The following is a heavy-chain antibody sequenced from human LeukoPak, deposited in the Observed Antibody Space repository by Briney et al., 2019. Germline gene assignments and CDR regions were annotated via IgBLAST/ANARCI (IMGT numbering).Heavy chain of an antibody. J-gene: IGHJ5*02. V-gene: IGHV4-38-2*02. Sequence: KTSETLSLTCTVSGYSITSGYNWAWIRQPPGKVLEWIGRIYTSGSTNYNPSLKSRVTMSVDTSKNQFSLKLSSVTAADTAVYYCASTSRKQWLVGFDPWGQGTLVTVSS. CDR1: GYSITSGYN. CDR2: IYTSGST. D-gene: IGHD6-19*01. CDR3: ASTSRKQWLVGFDP.